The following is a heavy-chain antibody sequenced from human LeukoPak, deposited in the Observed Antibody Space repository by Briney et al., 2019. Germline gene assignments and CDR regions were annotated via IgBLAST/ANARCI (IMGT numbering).Heavy chain of an antibody. CDR3: ARGPGTIFGVVIIGMVWFDP. V-gene: IGHV4-59*12. CDR2: IYYSGST. D-gene: IGHD3-3*01. CDR1: GGSISSYY. J-gene: IGHJ5*02. Sequence: PSETPSLTCTVSGGSISSYYWSWIRQPPGKGLEWIGYIYYSGSTNYNPSLKSRVTISVDTSKNQFSLKLSSVTAADTAVYYCARGPGTIFGVVIIGMVWFDPWGQGTLVTVSS.